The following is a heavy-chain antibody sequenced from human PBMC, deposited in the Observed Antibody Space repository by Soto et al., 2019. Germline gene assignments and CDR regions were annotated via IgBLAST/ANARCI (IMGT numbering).Heavy chain of an antibody. CDR3: ARAGYSASVGDF. V-gene: IGHV1-18*01. D-gene: IGHD5-12*01. J-gene: IGHJ4*02. CDR2: VSAYSGNT. CDR1: GYTFTTYG. Sequence: QVQLVQSGAEVVKPGASVKVSCKASGYTFTTYGINWYRQAPGQGLEWMGWVSAYSGNTDYAQKVQGRVSMTRDTSTSTAYMELRTLTSDDKDVFYCARAGYSASVGDFWGQGPLVTVSS.